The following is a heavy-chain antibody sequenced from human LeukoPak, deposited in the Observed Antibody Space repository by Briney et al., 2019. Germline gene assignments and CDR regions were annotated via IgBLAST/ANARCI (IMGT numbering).Heavy chain of an antibody. CDR3: AREKFDSGSHTTPDY. V-gene: IGHV3-33*01. Sequence: GGSLRLSCAAPGFTFSNFGMHWVRQAPGKGLEWVTVIWFDGSHQHYADSVRGRFTVSRDNSRNTLYLQMNSLRAEDTAVYYCAREKFDSGSHTTPDYWGQGTLVTVSS. CDR1: GFTFSNFG. D-gene: IGHD1-26*01. J-gene: IGHJ4*02. CDR2: IWFDGSHQ.